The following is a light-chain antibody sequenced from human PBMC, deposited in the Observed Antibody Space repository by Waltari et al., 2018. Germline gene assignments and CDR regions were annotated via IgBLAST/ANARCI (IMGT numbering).Light chain of an antibody. V-gene: IGKV1-5*03. CDR3: QHYNSYSSWT. CDR1: QSISDW. J-gene: IGKJ1*01. CDR2: KAS. Sequence: DIQMTQSPSTLSAPVGDRVTITCRASQSISDWLAWYQTKPGNAPKLLIYKASTLETGVPARFSGSGSGTEVTLTITSLQPDDFATYSCQHYNSYSSWTFGQGTKVEIK.